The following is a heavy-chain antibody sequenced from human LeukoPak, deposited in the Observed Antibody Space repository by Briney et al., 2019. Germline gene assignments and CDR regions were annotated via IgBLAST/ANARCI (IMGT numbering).Heavy chain of an antibody. J-gene: IGHJ4*02. Sequence: GGSLRLSCAASGFTFSSYGMHWVRQAPGKGLEWVAVISYDGSNKYYADSVKGRFTISRDNSKNTLYLQVNSLRAEDTAVYYCARDPLRYFDWSPGDYFDYWGQGTLVTVSS. D-gene: IGHD3-9*01. CDR3: ARDPLRYFDWSPGDYFDY. V-gene: IGHV3-30*03. CDR2: ISYDGSNK. CDR1: GFTFSSYG.